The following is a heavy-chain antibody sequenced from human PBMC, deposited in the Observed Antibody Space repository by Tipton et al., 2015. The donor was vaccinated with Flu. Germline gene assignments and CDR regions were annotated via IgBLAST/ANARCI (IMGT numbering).Heavy chain of an antibody. CDR2: IYSSGST. CDR1: GGSINSYY. J-gene: IGHJ4*02. CDR3: ARGGYNLVY. D-gene: IGHD5-24*01. V-gene: IGHV4-4*07. Sequence: TLSLTCTVSGGSINSYYWSWLRQPAGKGLEWIGRIYSSGSTNYNPSLKSRVTMSVDTSKNQFSLKLNSVAAADTAVYYCARGGYNLVYWGQGTLVTVSS.